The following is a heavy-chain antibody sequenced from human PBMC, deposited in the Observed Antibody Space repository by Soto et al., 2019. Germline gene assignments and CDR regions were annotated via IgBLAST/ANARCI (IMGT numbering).Heavy chain of an antibody. J-gene: IGHJ6*02. V-gene: IGHV3-48*03. Sequence: SGFTFSSYGMNWVRQAPGKGLEWVSYISSSGSTIYYADSVKGRFTISRDNAKNSLYLQMNSLRAEDTAVYYCARPPLTRGMDVWGQGTTVTVSS. CDR3: ARPPLTRGMDV. CDR2: ISSSGSTI. CDR1: GFTFSSYG.